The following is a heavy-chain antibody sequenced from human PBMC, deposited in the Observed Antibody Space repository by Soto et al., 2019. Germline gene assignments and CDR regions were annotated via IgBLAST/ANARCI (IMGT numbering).Heavy chain of an antibody. D-gene: IGHD3-10*01. V-gene: IGHV4-30-4*01. CDR3: ARELVRGVIKGYYYYGMDV. CDR2: IYYSGST. J-gene: IGHJ6*02. Sequence: SWNVSLACTVSGGSISSGDYYWSWIRQPPGKGLEWIGYIYYSGSTYYNPSLKSRVTISVDTSKNQFSLKLSSVTAADTAVYYCARELVRGVIKGYYYYGMDVWGQGTTVT. CDR1: GGSISSGDYY.